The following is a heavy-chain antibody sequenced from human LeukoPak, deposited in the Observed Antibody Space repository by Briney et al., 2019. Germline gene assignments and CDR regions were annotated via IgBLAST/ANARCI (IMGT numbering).Heavy chain of an antibody. D-gene: IGHD3-22*01. Sequence: ASVKVSCKASGYTFTSYGISWVRQAPGQGLEWMGWISAYNGNTNYAQKLQGRVTITRDTSASTAYMELSSLRSEDTAVYYCARDHGAWYYYDSSGYFDYWGQGTLVTVSS. CDR3: ARDHGAWYYYDSSGYFDY. CDR1: GYTFTSYG. V-gene: IGHV1-18*01. J-gene: IGHJ4*02. CDR2: ISAYNGNT.